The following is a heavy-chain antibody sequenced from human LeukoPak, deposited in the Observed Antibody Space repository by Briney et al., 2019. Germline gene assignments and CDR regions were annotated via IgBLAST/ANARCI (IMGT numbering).Heavy chain of an antibody. V-gene: IGHV3-23*01. J-gene: IGHJ4*02. D-gene: IGHD4-23*01. CDR2: ISGSGGST. Sequence: GGSLRLSCAASGFTFSSYSMSWVRQAPGKGLEWVSAISGSGGSTYYADSVKGRFTISRDNSKNTLYLQMNSLRAEDTAVYYCARRSPWTTVVTPGYYFDYWGQGTLVTVSS. CDR3: ARRSPWTTVVTPGYYFDY. CDR1: GFTFSSYS.